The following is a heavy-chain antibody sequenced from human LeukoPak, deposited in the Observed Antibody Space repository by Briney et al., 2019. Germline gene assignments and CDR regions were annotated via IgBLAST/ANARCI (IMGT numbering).Heavy chain of an antibody. CDR3: AAPRLYYDFWSGYY. CDR1: GFTFSSYA. V-gene: IGHV3-23*01. J-gene: IGHJ4*02. D-gene: IGHD3-3*01. Sequence: PGGSLRLSCAASGFTFSSYAMSWVRQAPGKGQEWVSAISGSGGSTYYADSVKGRFTISRDNSKNTLYLQMNSLRAEDTAVYYCAAPRLYYDFWSGYYWGQGTLVTVSS. CDR2: ISGSGGST.